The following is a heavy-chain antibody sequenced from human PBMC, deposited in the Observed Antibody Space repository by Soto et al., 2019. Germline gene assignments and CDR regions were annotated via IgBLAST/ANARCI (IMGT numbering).Heavy chain of an antibody. CDR2: IYYSGTT. Sequence: PSETLSLTCSVSGGSINSDDHYWTWIRQPPGKGLEWIGSIYYSGTTNYNPSLKSRITVSIDTSKNQFSLNLTSVTAADTALYYWATQRRGGYWFAPWGQGTPVTVSS. CDR3: ATQRRGGYWFAP. J-gene: IGHJ5*02. CDR1: GGSINSDDHY. V-gene: IGHV4-30-4*01.